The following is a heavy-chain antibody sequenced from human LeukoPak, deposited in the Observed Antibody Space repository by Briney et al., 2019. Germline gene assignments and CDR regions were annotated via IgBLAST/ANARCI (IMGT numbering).Heavy chain of an antibody. CDR3: ARDGGAVAGIDY. V-gene: IGHV4-4*02. CDR1: GGSISSSNW. Sequence: PSGTLSLTCAVSGGSISSSNWWSWARQPPGKGLEWIGEIYHSGSTNYNPSLKSRVTISVDKSKNQFSLKLSSVTAADAAVYYCARDGGAVAGIDYWGQGTLVTVSS. J-gene: IGHJ4*02. CDR2: IYHSGST. D-gene: IGHD6-19*01.